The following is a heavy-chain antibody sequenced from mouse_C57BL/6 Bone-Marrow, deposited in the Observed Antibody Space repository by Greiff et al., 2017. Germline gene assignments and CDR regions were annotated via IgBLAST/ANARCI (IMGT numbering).Heavy chain of an antibody. Sequence: VQLQESGAELAKPGASVKLSCKASGYTFTSYWMHWVKQRPGQGLEWIGYINPSSGYTKYNQKFKDKVTLTADKASSTAYMQLSSLTYEDSAVYYCARRTTVVALDDWGQGTTLTVSS. CDR3: ARRTTVVALDD. J-gene: IGHJ2*01. D-gene: IGHD1-1*01. CDR2: INPSSGYT. V-gene: IGHV1-7*01. CDR1: GYTFTSYW.